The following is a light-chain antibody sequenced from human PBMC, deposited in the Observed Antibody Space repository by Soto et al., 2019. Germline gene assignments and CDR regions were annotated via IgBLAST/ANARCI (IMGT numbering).Light chain of an antibody. CDR3: QRRTNWPPLT. CDR2: DAS. J-gene: IGKJ4*01. CDR1: QNIASY. V-gene: IGKV3-11*01. Sequence: EIVLTQSPATLSLSPGERATLSCRASQNIASYLALYQHRPGQAPRLLISDASNRAAGIPYRFSGSGSGTAFTLAHSSLEPEDFAIYYCQRRTNWPPLTCGGGTRVEL.